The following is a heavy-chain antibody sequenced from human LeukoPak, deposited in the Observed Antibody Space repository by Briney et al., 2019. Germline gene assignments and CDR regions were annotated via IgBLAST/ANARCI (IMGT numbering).Heavy chain of an antibody. V-gene: IGHV3-7*03. Sequence: GGSLRLSWAASGFTLSSYWMSWVGKAPGKGLKWVANIKEDGSEKYYVDSVKGRFTISRDNAKNSLYLHMNSLTAEDTAMYYCARDWVAGVPFDAFDIWGQGTMVSVSS. CDR2: IKEDGSEK. CDR1: GFTLSSYW. J-gene: IGHJ3*02. CDR3: ARDWVAGVPFDAFDI. D-gene: IGHD3-10*01.